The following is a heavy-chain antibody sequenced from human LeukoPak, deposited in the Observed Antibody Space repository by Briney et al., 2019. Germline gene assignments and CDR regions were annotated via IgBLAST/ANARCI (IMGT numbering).Heavy chain of an antibody. J-gene: IGHJ4*02. Sequence: GASVKVSCRASGYTFNVYYIHWVRQAPGQGREWMGWINPNSGGTNYAQKFQGRVTMTRDTSISTAYMELSRLRSDDTAVYYCARENRAAADEPDYWGQGTLVTVSS. CDR1: GYTFNVYY. CDR2: INPNSGGT. D-gene: IGHD6-13*01. CDR3: ARENRAAADEPDY. V-gene: IGHV1-2*02.